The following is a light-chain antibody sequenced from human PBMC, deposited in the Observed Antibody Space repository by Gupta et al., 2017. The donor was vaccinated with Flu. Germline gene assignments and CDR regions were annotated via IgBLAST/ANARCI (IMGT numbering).Light chain of an antibody. CDR3: QQYHATPRT. CDR2: WAS. J-gene: IGKJ1*01. Sequence: IVMTQSPDSLAVSLGERATTNCKSSQSVLNSGNNKNYLAWYQQRPVQPPKVLFYWASTRESGVPDRFSGRGSGTDFTLTITSLQAEDVAVYYCQQYHATPRTFGQGTKVEIK. V-gene: IGKV4-1*01. CDR1: QSVLNSGNNKNY.